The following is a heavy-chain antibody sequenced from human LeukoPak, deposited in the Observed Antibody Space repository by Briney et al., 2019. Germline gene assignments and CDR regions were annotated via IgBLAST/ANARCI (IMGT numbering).Heavy chain of an antibody. J-gene: IGHJ4*02. CDR1: GGPFSGYY. CDR3: ARGPRHCSSTRCSTLGY. V-gene: IGHV4-34*01. CDR2: INHSGST. D-gene: IGHD2-2*01. Sequence: PSETLSLTCAVYGGPFSGYYWSWIPQPPGKGLEWIGEINHSGSTNYNPSLKSRVTISVDTSKNQFSLKLSSVTAADTAVYYCARGPRHCSSTRCSTLGYWGQGTLVTVSS.